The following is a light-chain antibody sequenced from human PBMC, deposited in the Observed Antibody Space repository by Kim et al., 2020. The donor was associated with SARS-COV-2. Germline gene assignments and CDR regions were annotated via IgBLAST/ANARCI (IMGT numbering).Light chain of an antibody. V-gene: IGLV2-18*02. CDR2: EVN. CDR3: SSYTRYSTWV. J-gene: IGLJ3*02. Sequence: GQSVTISCTGTSSDSGAYDRVSWYQQPPGTAPKLIIYEVNSRPSGVPDRFSGSKSGNTASLTISGLQAEDETDYYCSSYTRYSTWVFGGGTQLTVL. CDR1: SSDSGAYDR.